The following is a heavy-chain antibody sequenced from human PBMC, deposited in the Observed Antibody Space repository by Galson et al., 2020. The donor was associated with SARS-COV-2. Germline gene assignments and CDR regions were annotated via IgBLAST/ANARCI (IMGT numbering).Heavy chain of an antibody. CDR3: ARDGVPRYGELYEGFMDV. D-gene: IGHD4-17*01. V-gene: IGHV4-59*01. CDR1: DGPMSSYY. J-gene: IGHJ6*02. Sequence: QTSETLSLTCTVSDGPMSSYYWSWIRQPPGKGLEWIGYISYSGSANYNPSLRSRVTISVDMSKNQFSLKLTSVTAADTAVYYCARDGVPRYGELYEGFMDVWGRGTMVTVSS. CDR2: ISYSGSA.